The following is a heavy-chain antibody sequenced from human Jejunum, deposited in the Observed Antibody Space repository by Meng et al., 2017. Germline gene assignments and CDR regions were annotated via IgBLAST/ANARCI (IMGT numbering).Heavy chain of an antibody. D-gene: IGHD5-24*01. J-gene: IGHJ5*02. V-gene: IGHV4-59*01. Sequence: SEPLSLTCPVPGGSISGYFWSWIRPSPGEGLEWIGYVSSRETTNYSPSLKSRVTISVDTSMNQFSLNVNSVTAADTAVYYCARDFGMASRYDPWGQGTRVTVSS. CDR3: ARDFGMASRYDP. CDR2: VSSRETT. CDR1: GGSISGYF.